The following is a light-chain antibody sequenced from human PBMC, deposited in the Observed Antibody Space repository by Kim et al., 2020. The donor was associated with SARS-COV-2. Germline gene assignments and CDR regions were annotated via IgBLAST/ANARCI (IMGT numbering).Light chain of an antibody. CDR1: QSVNSN. Sequence: EIVMTQSPATLSVSPGERATLSCRASQSVNSNLAGYQQKPGQAPRLLIYGASTRATGIPARFSGSGSGTEFTLTISSLQSEDFAVYYCQHFYNWPLTFGGGTKVDIK. CDR3: QHFYNWPLT. CDR2: GAS. V-gene: IGKV3-15*01. J-gene: IGKJ4*01.